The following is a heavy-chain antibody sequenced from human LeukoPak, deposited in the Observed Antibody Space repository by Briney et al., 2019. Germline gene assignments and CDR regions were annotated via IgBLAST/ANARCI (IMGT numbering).Heavy chain of an antibody. J-gene: IGHJ4*02. CDR3: TRYVAADPSDY. D-gene: IGHD6-19*01. CDR1: GYPLIAYW. CDR2: IHGGDSDT. Sequence: GESLKISCKGSGYPLIAYWIGWVRQMAREGLGWVGIIHGGDSDTRYSPSFEGQVTISADKSISTAYLQWSSLKASDTAMYYCTRYVAADPSDYWGQGTLVTVSS. V-gene: IGHV5-51*01.